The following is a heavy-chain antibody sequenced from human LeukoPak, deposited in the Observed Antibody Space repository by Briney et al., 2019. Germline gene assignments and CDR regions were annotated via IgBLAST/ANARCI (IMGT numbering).Heavy chain of an antibody. V-gene: IGHV3-49*04. CDR1: GFTFGDYA. CDR2: IRSKAYGGTT. D-gene: IGHD3-16*01. Sequence: GGSLRLSCAASGFTFGDYAMSWVRQAPGKGLEWVGFIRSKAYGGTTEYAASVKGRFTISRDDSKSIAYLQMNSLKTEDTAVYYCTREGRGSDAFDYWGQGTLVTVSS. CDR3: TREGRGSDAFDY. J-gene: IGHJ4*02.